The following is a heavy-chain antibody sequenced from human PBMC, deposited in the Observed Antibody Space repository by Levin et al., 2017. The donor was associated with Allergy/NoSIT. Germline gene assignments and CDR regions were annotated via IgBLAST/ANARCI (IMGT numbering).Heavy chain of an antibody. D-gene: IGHD2-15*01. CDR2: IYWDDDK. CDR3: ATMRDCSGGSCDQRDNWFDP. J-gene: IGHJ5*02. V-gene: IGHV2-5*02. CDR1: GFSLSTSGVG. Sequence: SGPTLVKPTQTLTLTCTFSGFSLSTSGVGVGWIRQPPGKALEWLALIYWDDDKRYSPSLKSRLTITKDTSKNQVVLTMTNMDPVDTATYYCATMRDCSGGSCDQRDNWFDPWGQGTLVTVSS.